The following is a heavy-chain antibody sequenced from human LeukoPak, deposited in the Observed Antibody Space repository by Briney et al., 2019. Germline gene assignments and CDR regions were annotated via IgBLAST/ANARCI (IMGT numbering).Heavy chain of an antibody. Sequence: PGGSLRLSCAASGFTFSDYNMNWVRQVPGKGLESVSYMSRSGDIIYYADSVKGRFTISRDNAKNSLYLQMNSLRAEDTAVYYCAKEPDSSGYYYFDYWGQGTLVTVSS. D-gene: IGHD3-22*01. CDR2: MSRSGDII. CDR1: GFTFSDYN. J-gene: IGHJ4*02. CDR3: AKEPDSSGYYYFDY. V-gene: IGHV3-48*01.